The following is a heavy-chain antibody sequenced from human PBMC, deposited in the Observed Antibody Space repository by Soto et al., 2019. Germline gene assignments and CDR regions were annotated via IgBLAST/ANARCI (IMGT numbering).Heavy chain of an antibody. CDR3: ARAGVGHGLDV. V-gene: IGHV3-72*01. CDR2: TANKRSRYTT. CDR1: GFTSSDHY. J-gene: IGHJ6*02. Sequence: EVELVESGGGLVQAGGSLRVSCGVSGFTSSDHYMDWVRQAPGKGLEWVGRTANKRSRYTTEYAASAKGRFIISRDDSKNSVYLQRQRLKIEDTAVYYCARAGVGHGLDVWGPGPTVTVSS. D-gene: IGHD3-10*01.